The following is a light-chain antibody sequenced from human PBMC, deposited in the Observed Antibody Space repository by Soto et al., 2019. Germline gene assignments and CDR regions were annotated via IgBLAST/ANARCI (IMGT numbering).Light chain of an antibody. CDR1: QSVSSY. V-gene: IGKV3-11*01. CDR3: LQRNNWPWT. J-gene: IGKJ1*01. Sequence: EIVLTQSPATLSLSPGERATLSCRASQSVSSYLAWYQQKPGQAPRLLIYDASNRATGIPARFSGSGSGTDFTLTIHSLEPEDFAVYYCLQRNNWPWTFGQGTKVDI. CDR2: DAS.